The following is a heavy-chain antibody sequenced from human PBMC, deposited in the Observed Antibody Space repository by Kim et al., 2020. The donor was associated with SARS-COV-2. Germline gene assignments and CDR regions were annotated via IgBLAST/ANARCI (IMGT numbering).Heavy chain of an antibody. Sequence: NRYTTEYAASVKGRFTISRHDSKNSRYLQMNSPKTEDTPVYYCANNGMDVWGQGTTVTVSS. J-gene: IGHJ6*02. V-gene: IGHV3-72*01. CDR2: NRYTT. CDR3: ANNGMDV.